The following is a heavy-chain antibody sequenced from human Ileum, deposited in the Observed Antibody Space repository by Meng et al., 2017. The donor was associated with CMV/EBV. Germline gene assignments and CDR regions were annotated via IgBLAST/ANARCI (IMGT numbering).Heavy chain of an antibody. D-gene: IGHD2-15*01. CDR2: IYYSGSP. CDR3: VRQVVAASFDY. CDR1: DGSITSGNYY. J-gene: IGHJ4*02. Sequence: GQVAEAGPGPVKPSQTLSLTCTVSDGSITSGNYYWSWIRQPPGRGLEWIGYIYYSGSPYYKPSLKSRVTISLDTSKNQFSLNLRSVTATDSAVYYCVRQVVAASFDYWGQGALVTVSS. V-gene: IGHV4-30-4*08.